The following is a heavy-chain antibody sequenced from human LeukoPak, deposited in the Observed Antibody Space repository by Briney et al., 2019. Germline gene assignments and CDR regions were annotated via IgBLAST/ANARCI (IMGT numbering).Heavy chain of an antibody. J-gene: IGHJ6*02. CDR3: AVWFGESYYYGMDV. D-gene: IGHD3-10*01. CDR2: ISAYNGNT. V-gene: IGHV1-18*01. CDR1: GYTFTSYG. Sequence: ASVKVSCKASGYTFTSYGISWVRQAPGQGLEWMGWISAYNGNTNYAQKLQGRVTMTTDTSTSTAYMELRSLRSDDTAVYYCAVWFGESYYYGMDVWGQGTTVTVSS.